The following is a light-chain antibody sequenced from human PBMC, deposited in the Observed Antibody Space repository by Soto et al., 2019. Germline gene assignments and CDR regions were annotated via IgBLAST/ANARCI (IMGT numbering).Light chain of an antibody. J-gene: IGLJ1*01. Sequence: QSVLTQPPTASGTPGQRVNISCSGSSFNIGSRAVSWYQQLPGTAPKLMIYEVSKRPSGVLDRFSGSKSGNTASLTVSGLQAEDEADYYCSSYAGSNNLYVFGTGTKLTVL. V-gene: IGLV2-8*01. CDR3: SSYAGSNNLYV. CDR1: SFNIGSRA. CDR2: EVS.